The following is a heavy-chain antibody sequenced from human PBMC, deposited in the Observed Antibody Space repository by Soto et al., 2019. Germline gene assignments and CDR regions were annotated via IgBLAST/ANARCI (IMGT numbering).Heavy chain of an antibody. J-gene: IGHJ4*02. Sequence: QTTLKESGPTLVKPTQTLTLTCTFSGFSLSTSGVGVCWIRQPPGKALEWLALLDWNDDKRYSPALKSRLTITKDTSKSQVVLTITNMDPVDTATYYCAHLYYDFWSGYYTGYYRGQGTLVTVSS. V-gene: IGHV2-5*01. CDR1: GFSLSTSGVG. D-gene: IGHD3-3*01. CDR2: LDWNDDK. CDR3: AHLYYDFWSGYYTGYY.